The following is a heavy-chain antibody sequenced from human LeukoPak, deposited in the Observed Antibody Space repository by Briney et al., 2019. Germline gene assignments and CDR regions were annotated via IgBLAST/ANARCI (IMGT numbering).Heavy chain of an antibody. CDR3: AGPMERAASFGCDY. CDR2: ISSSSSYI. D-gene: IGHD2-15*01. CDR1: GFTFSSYS. V-gene: IGHV3-21*01. J-gene: IGHJ4*02. Sequence: PGGTLRLSCAASGFTFSSYSMNWVRQAPGKGLEWVSSISSSSSYIYYADSVKGRFTISRDNAKKSLYLQMTSVRAEDRAVYYCAGPMERAASFGCDYWGQGTLVTVSS.